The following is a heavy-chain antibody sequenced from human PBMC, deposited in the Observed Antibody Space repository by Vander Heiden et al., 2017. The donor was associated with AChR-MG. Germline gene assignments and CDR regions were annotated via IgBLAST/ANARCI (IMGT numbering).Heavy chain of an antibody. CDR3: ARSSGSYFGRPHEADY. J-gene: IGHJ4*02. D-gene: IGHD1-26*01. Sequence: EVQLVESGGGLVQPGGSLRLSCAASGFTFSSYWMSWVRQAPGKGLEWVANIKQDGSERYYVDSVKGRFTISRDNAKNSLYLQMNSLRAEDTAVYYCARSSGSYFGRPHEADYWGQGTLVTVSS. CDR2: IKQDGSER. V-gene: IGHV3-7*01. CDR1: GFTFSSYW.